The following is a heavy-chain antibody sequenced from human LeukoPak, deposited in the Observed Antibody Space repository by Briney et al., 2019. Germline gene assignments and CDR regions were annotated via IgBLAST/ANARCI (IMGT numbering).Heavy chain of an antibody. CDR1: GGSISTYY. CDR2: IYYSGST. J-gene: IGHJ5*02. D-gene: IGHD3-22*01. V-gene: IGHV4-59*04. CDR3: VRLFYYDTSGPPS. Sequence: KPSETLSLTCTVSGGSISTYYWSWIRQPPGKGLEWIGSIYYSGSTYYNPSLEGRGTMYVDTSNNQFSLKLTSATATDTAVYYCVRLFYYDTSGPPSWGQGTLVTVSS.